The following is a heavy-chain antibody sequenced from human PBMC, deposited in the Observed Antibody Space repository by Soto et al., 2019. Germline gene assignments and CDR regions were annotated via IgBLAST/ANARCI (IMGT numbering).Heavy chain of an antibody. CDR2: INHSGST. J-gene: IGHJ6*02. V-gene: IGHV4-39*07. CDR3: ARGRYGSGANNYGMDV. Sequence: PSETLSLPCTVSDGSISSSSYYWSLIRQPPGKGLEWIGEINHSGSTNYNPSLKSRVTISVDTSKNQFSLKLSSVTAADTAVYYCARGRYGSGANNYGMDVWGQGTTVTVSS. CDR1: DGSISSSSYY. D-gene: IGHD3-10*01.